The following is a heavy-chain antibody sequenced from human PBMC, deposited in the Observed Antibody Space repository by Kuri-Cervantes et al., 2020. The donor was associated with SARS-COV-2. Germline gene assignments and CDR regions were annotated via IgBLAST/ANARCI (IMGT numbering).Heavy chain of an antibody. CDR1: GFTFGDYA. D-gene: IGHD3-3*01. J-gene: IGHJ4*02. V-gene: IGHV3-49*04. CDR3: TKDDFWSGYSDY. Sequence: GESLKISRTASGFTFGDYAMSWVRQAPGKGLEWVGFIRGKAYGGTTEYAASVKGRFTISRDDSKSIAYLQMNSLKTEDTAVYYCTKDDFWSGYSDYWGQGTLVTVSS. CDR2: IRGKAYGGTT.